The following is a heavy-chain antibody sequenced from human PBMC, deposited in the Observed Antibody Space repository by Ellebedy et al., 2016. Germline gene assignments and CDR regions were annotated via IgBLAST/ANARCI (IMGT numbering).Heavy chain of an antibody. CDR3: ARAGIVVVPAANHTESRLCWFDP. Sequence: LRLSCTVSGGSISSYYLSWIRQHPGKGLEWIGYIYYSGSTYYNPSLKSRVTISVDTSKNQFSLKLSSVTAADTAVYYCARAGIVVVPAANHTESRLCWFDPWGQGTLVTVSS. J-gene: IGHJ5*02. CDR1: GGSISSYY. V-gene: IGHV4-31*03. CDR2: IYYSGST. D-gene: IGHD2-2*01.